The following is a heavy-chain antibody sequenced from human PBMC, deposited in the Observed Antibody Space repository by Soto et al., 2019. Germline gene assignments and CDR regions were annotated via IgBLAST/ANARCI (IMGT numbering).Heavy chain of an antibody. V-gene: IGHV4-4*07. CDR3: ARDRDGSGWYWWFDP. CDR2: IYTSGST. CDR1: GGSISSYY. J-gene: IGHJ5*02. Sequence: QVQLQESGPGLVKPSETLSLTCTVSGGSISSYYWSWIRQPAGKGLELIGRIYTSGSTNYNPSLTSRVTMSVDTSKNQCSLKLSSVTAADTAVYYCARDRDGSGWYWWFDPWGQGTLVTVSS. D-gene: IGHD6-19*01.